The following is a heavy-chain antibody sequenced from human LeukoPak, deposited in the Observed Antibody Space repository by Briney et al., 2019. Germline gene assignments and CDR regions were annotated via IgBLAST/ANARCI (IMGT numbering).Heavy chain of an antibody. J-gene: IGHJ4*02. CDR1: GFTFSSYA. D-gene: IGHD3-22*01. CDR2: ISGSGGST. CDR3: AKAGYYYDYYFDY. Sequence: GGSLRLSCAASGFTFSSYAMSWVRQAPGKGLEWVSAISGSGGSTYYADSVKGQFTISRDNSKNTLYLQMNSLRAEDTAVYYCAKAGYYYDYYFDYWGQGTLVTVSS. V-gene: IGHV3-23*01.